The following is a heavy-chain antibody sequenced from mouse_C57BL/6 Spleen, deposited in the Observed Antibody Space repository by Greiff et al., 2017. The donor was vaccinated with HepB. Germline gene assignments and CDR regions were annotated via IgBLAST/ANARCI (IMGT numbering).Heavy chain of an antibody. Sequence: QVQLQQPGAELVKPGASVKLSCKASGYTFTSYWMQWVKQRPGQGLEWIGEIDPSDSYTNYNQKFKGKATLTVDTSSSTAYMQLSSLTSEDSAVYYCARGEAYEYDGFAYWGQGTLVTVSA. CDR2: IDPSDSYT. J-gene: IGHJ3*01. CDR1: GYTFTSYW. D-gene: IGHD2-4*01. V-gene: IGHV1-50*01. CDR3: ARGEAYEYDGFAY.